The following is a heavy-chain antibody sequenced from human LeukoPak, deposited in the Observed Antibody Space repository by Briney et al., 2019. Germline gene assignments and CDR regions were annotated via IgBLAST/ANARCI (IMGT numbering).Heavy chain of an antibody. Sequence: PSETLSLTCTVSGGSINSYYWSWIRQAPGKGLEWIGYIYYSGSTTYNPSLKSRVTISVDTSKNQFSLKLSSVTAADTAVYFCARGPYSYDSSGAFDIWGQGTMVTVSS. CDR2: IYYSGST. CDR3: ARGPYSYDSSGAFDI. V-gene: IGHV4-59*08. J-gene: IGHJ3*02. CDR1: GGSINSYY. D-gene: IGHD3-22*01.